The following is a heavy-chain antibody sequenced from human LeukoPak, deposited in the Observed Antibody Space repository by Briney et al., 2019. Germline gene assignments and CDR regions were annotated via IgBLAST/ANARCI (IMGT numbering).Heavy chain of an antibody. Sequence: ASVKVSCKTSGHTFIDYYVHWIRQAPGQGLESMGRINPSTGGTDFAQKFQGKVSMTRDTSISTAYMELSRLGSDDTAVYYCATLGEDKTDTPFDYWGQGTLVTVSS. CDR2: INPSTGGT. CDR1: GHTFIDYY. CDR3: ATLGEDKTDTPFDY. D-gene: IGHD3-16*01. J-gene: IGHJ4*02. V-gene: IGHV1-2*06.